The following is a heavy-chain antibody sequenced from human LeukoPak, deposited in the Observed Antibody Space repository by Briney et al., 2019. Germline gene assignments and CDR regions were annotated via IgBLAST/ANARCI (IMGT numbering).Heavy chain of an antibody. J-gene: IGHJ6*03. CDR2: ISAYNGNT. CDR1: GYTFTSYG. CDR3: ARDGYSSSWFSTNYYYYYMDV. Sequence: ASVKVSCKASGYTFTSYGISWVRQAPGQGLEWMGWISAYNGNTNYAQKLQGRVTMTTDTSTSTAYMELRSLRSDDTAVYYCARDGYSSSWFSTNYYYYYMDVWGKGTTVTISS. V-gene: IGHV1-18*01. D-gene: IGHD6-13*01.